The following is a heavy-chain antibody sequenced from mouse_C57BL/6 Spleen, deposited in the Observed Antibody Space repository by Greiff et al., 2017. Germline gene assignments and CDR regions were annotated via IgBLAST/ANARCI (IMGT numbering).Heavy chain of an antibody. J-gene: IGHJ1*03. CDR3: VRGDGYYGYLDV. Sequence: EVQGVESGGGLVQPKGSLKLSCAASGFTFNTYAMHWVRQAPGKGLEWVARIRSKSSNYATYYADSVKDRFTISRDDSQSMLYLQLNNLKTEDTAMYYCVRGDGYYGYLDVWGTGTTVTVSS. V-gene: IGHV10-3*01. CDR2: IRSKSSNYAT. D-gene: IGHD2-3*01. CDR1: GFTFNTYA.